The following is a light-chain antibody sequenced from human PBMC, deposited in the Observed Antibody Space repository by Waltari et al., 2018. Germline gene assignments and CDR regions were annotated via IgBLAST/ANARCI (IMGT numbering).Light chain of an antibody. J-gene: IGLJ1*01. V-gene: IGLV3-10*01. CDR2: DDT. Sequence: SYELTQTPSVSVSPGQTARITCSGHELPRKYTYWFQQKSGQAPRLVIYDDTKRPSGIPDRFSGSSSGTVATLTIAGAQVDDEADYYCYSSDSTGLRVFGGGTSVVVL. CDR3: YSSDSTGLRV. CDR1: ELPRKY.